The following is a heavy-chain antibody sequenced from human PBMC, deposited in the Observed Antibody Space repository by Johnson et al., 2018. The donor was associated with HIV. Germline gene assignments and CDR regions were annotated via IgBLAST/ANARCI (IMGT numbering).Heavy chain of an antibody. CDR1: GFRFDDYG. CDR3: ARDPDVTPGAFDI. V-gene: IGHV3-7*05. CDR2: IKQDGSEK. D-gene: IGHD2-15*01. J-gene: IGHJ3*02. Sequence: EVQLVESGGGVVRPGGSLRLSCAAPGFRFDDYGMSWVRQAPGKGLEWVANIKQDGSEKYYVDSVKGRFTISRDNAKNSLYLQMNSLRAEDTAVYYCARDPDVTPGAFDIWGQGTMVTVSS.